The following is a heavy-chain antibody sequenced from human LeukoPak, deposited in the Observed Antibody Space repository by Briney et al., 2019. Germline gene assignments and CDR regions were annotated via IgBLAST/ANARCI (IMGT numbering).Heavy chain of an antibody. D-gene: IGHD6-19*01. V-gene: IGHV3-74*01. Sequence: PGGSLRLSCAVSGFTFSSYWIHWVRHAPGKGLVWVSRINSDGSRTSYADSVKGRFTISRDNAKSTLYLRMNSLRAEDTAVYYCARDRYSSGCYDYWGQGTLVAVSS. J-gene: IGHJ4*02. CDR2: INSDGSRT. CDR1: GFTFSSYW. CDR3: ARDRYSSGCYDY.